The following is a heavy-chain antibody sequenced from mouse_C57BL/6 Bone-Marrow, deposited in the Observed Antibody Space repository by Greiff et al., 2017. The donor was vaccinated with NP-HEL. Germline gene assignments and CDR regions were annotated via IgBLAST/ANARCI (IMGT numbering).Heavy chain of an antibody. CDR1: GYTFTDYY. D-gene: IGHD2-4*01. CDR3: APIYYDYDGVC. CDR2: INPYNGGT. V-gene: IGHV1-19*01. Sequence: VHVKQSGPVLVKPGASVKMSCKASGYTFTDYYMNWVKQSHGKSLEWIGVINPYNGGTSYNQKFKGKATLTVDKYSSTAYMELNSLTSEDSAVYYCAPIYYDYDGVCWGQGTLVTVSA. J-gene: IGHJ3*01.